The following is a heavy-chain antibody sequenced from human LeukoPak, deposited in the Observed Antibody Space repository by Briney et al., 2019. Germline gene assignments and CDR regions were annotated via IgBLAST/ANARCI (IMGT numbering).Heavy chain of an antibody. Sequence: ASVKVSCKASGYTFTSYDINWVRQATGQGLEWMGWMNPNSGNTGYAQKFQGRVTMTRNTSISTAYMELSGLRSEDTAVYYCARGSITGTTNDYWGQGTLVTVSS. CDR2: MNPNSGNT. CDR1: GYTFTSYD. CDR3: ARGSITGTTNDY. J-gene: IGHJ4*02. V-gene: IGHV1-8*01. D-gene: IGHD1-20*01.